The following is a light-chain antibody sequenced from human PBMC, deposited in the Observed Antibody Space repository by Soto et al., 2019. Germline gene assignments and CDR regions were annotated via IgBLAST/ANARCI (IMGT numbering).Light chain of an antibody. CDR3: QQRSNWPRT. J-gene: IGKJ4*01. V-gene: IGKV3-11*01. Sequence: EIVLTQSPATLSLSPGERATLSCRASQSVSSYLAWYQQKPGQAPRLLIYDASNRATGIPARFSGSGSGTDFTLTLSSLEPEDFAVYYCQQRSNWPRTFGGGTKVEIK. CDR2: DAS. CDR1: QSVSSY.